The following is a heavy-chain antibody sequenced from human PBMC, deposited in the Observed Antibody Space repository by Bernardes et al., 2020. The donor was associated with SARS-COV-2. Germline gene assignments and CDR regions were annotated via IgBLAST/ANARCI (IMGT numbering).Heavy chain of an antibody. V-gene: IGHV4-59*01. CDR2: ISYSGTT. CDR3: ARDGNYYDSSGYKSVSFDI. J-gene: IGHJ3*02. CDR1: GGSITGYY. D-gene: IGHD3-22*01. Sequence: SETLSLTCTVSGGSITGYYWSWIRQPPGKGLEWIGHISYSGTTSYNPSLKSRVTISVDTSKSRFSLKLISVTAADTAVYYCARDGNYYDSSGYKSVSFDIWGQGTMVTVSS.